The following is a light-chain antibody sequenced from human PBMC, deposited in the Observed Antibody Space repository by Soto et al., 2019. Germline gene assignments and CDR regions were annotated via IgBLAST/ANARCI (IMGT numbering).Light chain of an antibody. CDR2: DVS. CDR1: SSDVGGYNY. CDR3: SSYTSSSTLDV. Sequence: QSVLTQPASVSGSPGQSITISCTGTSSDVGGYNYVSWYQQHPGKAPKLMIYDVSNRPSGVSNRFYGSKSGNTASLTISGLQAEDEADYYCSSYTSSSTLDVFGTVTKLTVL. V-gene: IGLV2-14*01. J-gene: IGLJ1*01.